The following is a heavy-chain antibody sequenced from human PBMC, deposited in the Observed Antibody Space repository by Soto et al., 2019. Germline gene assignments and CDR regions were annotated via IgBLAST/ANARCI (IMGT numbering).Heavy chain of an antibody. V-gene: IGHV6-1*01. D-gene: IGHD6-19*01. CDR2: TYYRSNWYT. CDR3: ARGSYYSGWV. Sequence: SQTLSLTCAISGYSVSSTITAWGCIRQSPSRGLEWLGRTYYRSNWYTDYAVSVKSRITISPDTSKNQFSLQLNSVTPEDTAVYYCARGSYYSGWVWGQGTLVTVSS. CDR1: GYSVSSTITA. J-gene: IGHJ4*02.